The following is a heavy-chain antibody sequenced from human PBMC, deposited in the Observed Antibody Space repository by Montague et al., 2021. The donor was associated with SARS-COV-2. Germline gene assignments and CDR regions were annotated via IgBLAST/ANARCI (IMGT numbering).Heavy chain of an antibody. V-gene: IGHV3-30-3*01. J-gene: IGHJ4*02. CDR3: AAPMVKDY. CDR2: ISYDGSNK. Sequence: SLRLSCAASGFTFSSYAMHWVRQAPGKELEWVAVISYDGSNKYYADSVKGRFTISRDNSKNTLYLQMNSLRAEDTAVYYCAAPMVKDYWCQGTLVTVSS. CDR1: GFTFSSYA. D-gene: IGHD5-18*01.